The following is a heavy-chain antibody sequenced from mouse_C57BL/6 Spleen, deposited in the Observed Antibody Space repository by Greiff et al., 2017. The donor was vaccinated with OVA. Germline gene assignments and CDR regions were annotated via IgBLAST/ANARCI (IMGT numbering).Heavy chain of an antibody. CDR1: GYTFTSYW. Sequence: QVQLQQPGAELVKPGASVKMSCKASGYTFTSYWITWVKQRPGQGLEWIGDIYPGSGSTNCNEKFKSKATLTVDTSSSTAYMQLSSLTSEDSAVYYCARSVYYGNTGYFDYWGQGTTLTVSS. J-gene: IGHJ2*01. D-gene: IGHD2-1*01. V-gene: IGHV1-55*01. CDR3: ARSVYYGNTGYFDY. CDR2: IYPGSGST.